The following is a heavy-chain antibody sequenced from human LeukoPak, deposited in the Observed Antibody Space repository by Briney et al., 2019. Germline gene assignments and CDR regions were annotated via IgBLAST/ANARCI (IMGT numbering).Heavy chain of an antibody. CDR1: GYRFTTYW. D-gene: IGHD2-21*01. Sequence: GESLKISCKVSGYRFTTYWIGWVRQMPGKGLQLMGNVYPDDSDSRYSPSFQGQVTISADKSISTAYLQWSSLQASDTAIYYCARGIAWRGDSTAFDIWGQGTMVTVSS. CDR2: VYPDDSDS. J-gene: IGHJ3*02. V-gene: IGHV5-51*01. CDR3: ARGIAWRGDSTAFDI.